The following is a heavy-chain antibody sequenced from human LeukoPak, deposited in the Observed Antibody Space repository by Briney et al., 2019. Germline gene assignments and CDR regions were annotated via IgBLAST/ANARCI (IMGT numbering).Heavy chain of an antibody. CDR3: ARGRRQAAGNLKAHYFDY. Sequence: SETLSLTCAVYGGSFNHYYWSWIRQPPGKGLEWIGEINHSGSAKSNPSLKSRVILSVDTSKNQFSLNLTSVTAADTAVYYCARGRRQAAGNLKAHYFDYWGQGTLVTVSS. CDR2: INHSGSA. V-gene: IGHV4-34*01. J-gene: IGHJ4*02. CDR1: GGSFNHYY. D-gene: IGHD6-13*01.